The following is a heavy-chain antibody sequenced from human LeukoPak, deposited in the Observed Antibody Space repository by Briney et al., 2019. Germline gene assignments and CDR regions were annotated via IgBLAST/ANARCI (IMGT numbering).Heavy chain of an antibody. CDR3: ARVRVGATFVDY. CDR1: GFTFSSYG. D-gene: IGHD1-26*01. J-gene: IGHJ4*02. CDR2: TRNKANSYTT. V-gene: IGHV3-72*01. Sequence: GGSLRLSCAASGFTFSSYGMHWVRQAPGKGLEWVGRTRNKANSYTTEYAASVKGRFTISRDDSKNSLYLQMNSLKTEDTAVYYCARVRVGATFVDYWGQGTLVTVSS.